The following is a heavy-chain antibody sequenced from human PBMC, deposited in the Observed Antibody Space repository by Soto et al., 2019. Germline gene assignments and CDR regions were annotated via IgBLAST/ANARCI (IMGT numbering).Heavy chain of an antibody. V-gene: IGHV1-2*04. CDR2: INPNSGGT. J-gene: IGHJ3*02. D-gene: IGHD3-10*01. CDR1: GYTFTGYY. Sequence: ASVKVSCKASGYTFTGYYMHWVRKAPGQGLEWMGWINPNSGGTNYAQKFQGWVTMTRDTSISTAYMELSRLRSDDTAVYYCARGREGLSVSAFDIWGQGTMVTVSS. CDR3: ARGREGLSVSAFDI.